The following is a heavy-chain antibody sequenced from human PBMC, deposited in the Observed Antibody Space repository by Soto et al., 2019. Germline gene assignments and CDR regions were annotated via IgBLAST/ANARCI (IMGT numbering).Heavy chain of an antibody. D-gene: IGHD3-9*01. V-gene: IGHV1-69*12. Sequence: QVQLVQSGAEVKKPGSSVKVSCKASGGTFSSYAISWVRQAPGQGLEWMGGIIPIFGTANYAQKFQGRVTITADESRSTAYMELSSLRSEDTAVYDCASCYYDILTVTDGMDVWGQGTTVTVSS. CDR1: GGTFSSYA. J-gene: IGHJ6*02. CDR2: IIPIFGTA. CDR3: ASCYYDILTVTDGMDV.